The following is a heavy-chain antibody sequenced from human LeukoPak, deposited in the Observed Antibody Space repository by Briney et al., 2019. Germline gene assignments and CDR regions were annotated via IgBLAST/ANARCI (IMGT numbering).Heavy chain of an antibody. D-gene: IGHD3-9*01. V-gene: IGHV4-39*01. CDR3: VRSPGWLSGYYRWYFDY. CDR2: IFYSGST. Sequence: SETLSLTCTVSGGSLSSSSYYWGWIRQPPGKGLEWIGTIFYSGSTYYNPSLKSRVTISVDPSKNQFSLKLSSVTAADTAVYYCVRSPGWLSGYYRWYFDYWGQGTLVTVSS. CDR1: GGSLSSSSYY. J-gene: IGHJ4*02.